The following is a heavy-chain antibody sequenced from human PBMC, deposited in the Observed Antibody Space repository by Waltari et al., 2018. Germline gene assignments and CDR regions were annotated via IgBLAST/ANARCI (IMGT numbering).Heavy chain of an antibody. CDR3: AKDSSGWHFYGMDV. CDR1: PSTLRPKG. D-gene: IGHD6-19*01. V-gene: IGHV3-30*18. CDR2: ISYDGTNQ. J-gene: IGHJ6*02. Sequence: PLVDSGAGVVQPGRSLRLNCAASPSTLRPKGRHWVRQAPGKGLEWVAVISYDGTNQDYAESVKGRFTISRDNSKNTLYLQMNSLRAEDTAVYYCAKDSSGWHFYGMDVWGQGTTVTVS.